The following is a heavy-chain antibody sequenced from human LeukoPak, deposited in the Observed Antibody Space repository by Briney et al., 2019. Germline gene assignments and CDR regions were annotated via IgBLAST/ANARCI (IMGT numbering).Heavy chain of an antibody. Sequence: ASVKVSCKASGYTFTGYYMQWVRQAPGQGLEWMGWMNPNSGGTNYAQKFQGRVTMTRDTSISTAYMELSRLRSDDTAVYYCARIPWGAIASLGYYFDYWGQGTLVTVSS. V-gene: IGHV1-2*02. J-gene: IGHJ4*02. CDR2: MNPNSGGT. D-gene: IGHD7-27*01. CDR3: ARIPWGAIASLGYYFDY. CDR1: GYTFTGYY.